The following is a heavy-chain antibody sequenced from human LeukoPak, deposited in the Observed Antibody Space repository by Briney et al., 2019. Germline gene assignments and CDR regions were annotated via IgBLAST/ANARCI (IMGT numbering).Heavy chain of an antibody. J-gene: IGHJ3*02. D-gene: IGHD3-3*01. Sequence: PSETLSLTCTVSGGSISSYYWSWIRQPPGKGLEWIGYIYYSGSTNYSPSLKSRVTISVDTSKNQFSLKLSSVTAADTAVYYCARAHPRITIFGVVRPDAFDIWGQGTMVTVSS. CDR2: IYYSGST. CDR1: GGSISSYY. V-gene: IGHV4-59*01. CDR3: ARAHPRITIFGVVRPDAFDI.